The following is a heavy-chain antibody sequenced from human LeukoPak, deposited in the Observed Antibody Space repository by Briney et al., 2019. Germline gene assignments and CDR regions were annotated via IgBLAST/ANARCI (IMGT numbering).Heavy chain of an antibody. Sequence: GGSLRLSCAASGFTFDDYAMHWVRQAPGKGLEWVSGISWNSGSIGYADSVKGRFTISRDNAKNSLYLQMNSLRAEDTALYYCARITMVRGVFGPYDYWGQGTLVTVSS. CDR3: ARITMVRGVFGPYDY. V-gene: IGHV3-9*01. CDR1: GFTFDDYA. CDR2: ISWNSGSI. J-gene: IGHJ4*02. D-gene: IGHD3-10*01.